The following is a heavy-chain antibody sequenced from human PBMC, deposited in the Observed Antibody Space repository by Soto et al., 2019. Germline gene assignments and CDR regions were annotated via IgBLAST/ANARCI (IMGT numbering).Heavy chain of an antibody. CDR1: GGSISSSNW. J-gene: IGHJ5*02. CDR2: MYHSGNT. Sequence: QVQLQESGPRLVKPSGTLSLTCAVSGGSISSSNWWSWVRQPPGKGLECIGEMYHSGNTNYNPSLKSRVTISVDKSKNHFSLELTSVTAADTAVYYCARKETVYYGSGSAVWFDPWGQGSLVTVSS. V-gene: IGHV4-4*02. D-gene: IGHD3-10*01. CDR3: ARKETVYYGSGSAVWFDP.